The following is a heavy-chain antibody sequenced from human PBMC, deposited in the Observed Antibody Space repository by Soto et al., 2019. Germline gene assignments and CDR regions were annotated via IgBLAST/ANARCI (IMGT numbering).Heavy chain of an antibody. J-gene: IGHJ4*02. CDR2: IYYSGST. CDR3: ARRYSSSFDY. D-gene: IGHD6-13*01. Sequence: SETMSLTCDVSGGSISSYYWSWIRQPPGKGLEWIGYIYYSGSTNYNPSLKSRVTISVDTSKNQFSLKLSSVTAADTAVYYCARRYSSSFDYWGQGTLVTVSS. V-gene: IGHV4-59*08. CDR1: GGSISSYY.